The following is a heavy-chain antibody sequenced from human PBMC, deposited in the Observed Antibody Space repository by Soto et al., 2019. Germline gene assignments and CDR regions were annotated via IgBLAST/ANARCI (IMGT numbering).Heavy chain of an antibody. CDR3: VRARIDV. CDR1: GFIFSAYW. Sequence: EVQLVESGGGLVQPGGSLRLSCAASGFIFSAYWMTWVRQAPGKGLECVANINPDGSEKYYVDSVKGRFTISRDNVKNSLFLQVNNLRAEDTALYYCVRARIDVWGRGTLVTVSS. J-gene: IGHJ2*01. V-gene: IGHV3-7*01. CDR2: INPDGSEK.